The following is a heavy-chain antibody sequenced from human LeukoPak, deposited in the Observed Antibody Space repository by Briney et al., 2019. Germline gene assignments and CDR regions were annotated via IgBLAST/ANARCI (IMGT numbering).Heavy chain of an antibody. D-gene: IGHD4-11*01. V-gene: IGHV3-33*01. J-gene: IGHJ4*02. CDR3: ARSSGYSNLDY. CDR1: GFTFRSYG. Sequence: GGSLRLSCAASGFTFRSYGMHWVRQAPGKGLEWVAVIWYDGSNEYYADSVKGRFTISRDNSKNTLYLQMNSLRAEDTAVYYCARSSGYSNLDYWGQGTLVTVSS. CDR2: IWYDGSNE.